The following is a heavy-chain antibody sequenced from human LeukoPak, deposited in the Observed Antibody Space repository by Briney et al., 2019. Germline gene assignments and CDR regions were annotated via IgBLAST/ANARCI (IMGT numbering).Heavy chain of an antibody. CDR3: ARAVAGTLSY. D-gene: IGHD6-19*01. J-gene: IGHJ4*02. V-gene: IGHV4-39*07. Sequence: KSSETLSLTCTVSGGSISSSSYYWGWIRQPPGKGLEWIGSIYYSGSTYYNPSLKSRVTISVDTSKNQFSLKLSSVTAADTAVYYCARAVAGTLSYWGQGTLVTVSS. CDR2: IYYSGST. CDR1: GGSISSSSYY.